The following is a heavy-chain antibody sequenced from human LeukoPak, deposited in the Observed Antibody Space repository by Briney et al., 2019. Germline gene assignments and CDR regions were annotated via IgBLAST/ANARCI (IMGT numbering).Heavy chain of an antibody. V-gene: IGHV1-18*01. CDR1: GYTFTSYG. D-gene: IGHD3-3*01. CDR2: ISAYNGNT. Sequence: ASVKVSCKASGYTFTSYGIRWVRQAPGQGFEWMGWISAYNGNTNYAQKLQGRVTMTTDTSTSTAYMELRSLRSDDTAVYYCARVALSYYDFWSGYYNYFDYWGQGTLVTVSS. J-gene: IGHJ4*02. CDR3: ARVALSYYDFWSGYYNYFDY.